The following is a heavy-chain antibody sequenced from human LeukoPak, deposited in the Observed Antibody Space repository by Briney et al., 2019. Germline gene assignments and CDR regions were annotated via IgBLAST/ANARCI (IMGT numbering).Heavy chain of an antibody. D-gene: IGHD2-15*01. CDR2: IYTFGST. CDR3: ARQGGYCSASRCPGGFHYMDV. CDR1: GGSMSGYY. J-gene: IGHJ6*03. V-gene: IGHV4-4*09. Sequence: SETLSLTCTVSGGSMSGYYWSWIRQPPGKGLEWIGFIYTFGSTKYNPSLKSRVTISGDMSRRQFSLKLTSVIAADTAVYFYARQGGYCSASRCPGGFHYMDVWGKGTTVAVSS.